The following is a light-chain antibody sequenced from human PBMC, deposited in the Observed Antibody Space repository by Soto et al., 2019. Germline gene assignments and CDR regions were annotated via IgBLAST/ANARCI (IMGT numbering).Light chain of an antibody. Sequence: DIQMTQSPSSLSASVGDRVTITCRTSENIRTFLHWYQKKPGKAPKLLVYGASSLHSGVPSRFSGSGSGTDFTLTISGLQPEDFAGYYCQQSFTNVLTFGGGTKV. CDR1: ENIRTF. CDR2: GAS. V-gene: IGKV1-39*01. J-gene: IGKJ4*01. CDR3: QQSFTNVLT.